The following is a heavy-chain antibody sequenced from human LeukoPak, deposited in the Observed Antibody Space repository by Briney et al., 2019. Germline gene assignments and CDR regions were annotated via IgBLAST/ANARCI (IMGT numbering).Heavy chain of an antibody. D-gene: IGHD5-24*01. CDR1: GFPFSSYW. CDR3: TRVGYIDEGIDY. Sequence: GGSLRLSCVASGFPFSSYWMTWVRQAPGKGLEWVANIKQDGSKKSYVDSVKGRFTISRDNAKNSLYLQMNSLRAEDSAIYYCTRVGYIDEGIDYWGQGTLVTVSS. V-gene: IGHV3-7*04. J-gene: IGHJ4*02. CDR2: IKQDGSKK.